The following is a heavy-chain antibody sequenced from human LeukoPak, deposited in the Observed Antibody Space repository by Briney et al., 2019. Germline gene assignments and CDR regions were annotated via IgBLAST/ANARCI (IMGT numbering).Heavy chain of an antibody. CDR3: ARQGLFLDTDY. J-gene: IGHJ4*02. V-gene: IGHV4-34*01. D-gene: IGHD5-18*01. CDR1: GASFSGYY. Sequence: SETLSLTCAVYGASFSGYYWSWIRQPPGKGLEWIGEINHSGSTNYNPSLKGRVTISVDTSKNQFSLKLSSVTAADTAVYYCARQGLFLDTDYWGQGTLVTVSS. CDR2: INHSGST.